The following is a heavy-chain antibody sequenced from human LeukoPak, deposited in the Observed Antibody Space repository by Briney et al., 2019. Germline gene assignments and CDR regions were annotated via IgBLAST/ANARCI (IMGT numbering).Heavy chain of an antibody. CDR1: GGSISSYY. V-gene: IGHV4-59*01. J-gene: IGHJ3*02. D-gene: IGHD6-19*01. Sequence: SETLSLTCTVSGGSISSYYWSWIRQSPGKGLEWIGYIYCSGTTNYNPSLKSRVTTSVDTSKNQFSLKLSSVTAADTAVYYCARGGWKAFDIWGQGTMVTVSS. CDR3: ARGGWKAFDI. CDR2: IYCSGTT.